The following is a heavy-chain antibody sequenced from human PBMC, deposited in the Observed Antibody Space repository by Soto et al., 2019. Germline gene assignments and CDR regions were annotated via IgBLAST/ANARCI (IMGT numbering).Heavy chain of an antibody. CDR3: ARHSSGYLVQY. J-gene: IGHJ4*02. D-gene: IGHD3-22*01. Sequence: PSETLSLTCTVSGGSISSGSYYWSWIRQPPGKGLEWIGYIYYSGSTDYNPSLKNRVTISVDTSKNQFSLNLRSVTAADTAVYYCARHSSGYLVQYWGRGTLVTVSS. CDR1: GGSISSGSYY. CDR2: IYYSGST. V-gene: IGHV4-61*01.